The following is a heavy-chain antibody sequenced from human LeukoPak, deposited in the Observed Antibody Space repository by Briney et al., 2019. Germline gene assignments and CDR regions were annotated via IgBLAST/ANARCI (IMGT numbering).Heavy chain of an antibody. V-gene: IGHV3-15*01. CDR3: TTIRTPDYDFWSGYYTGGYYFDY. CDR1: GFTFSNAW. D-gene: IGHD3-3*01. CDR2: IKSKTDGGTT. Sequence: KTGGSLRLSCAASGFTFSNAWMSWVRQAPGKGLEWVGRIKSKTDGGTTDYAAPVKGRFTISRDDSKNTLYLQMNSLKTEDTAVYYCTTIRTPDYDFWSGYYTGGYYFDYWGQGTLVTVSS. J-gene: IGHJ4*02.